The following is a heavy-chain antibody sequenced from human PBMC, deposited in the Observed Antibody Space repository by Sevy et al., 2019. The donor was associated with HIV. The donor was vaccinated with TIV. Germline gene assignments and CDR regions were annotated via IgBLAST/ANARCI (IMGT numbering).Heavy chain of an antibody. V-gene: IGHV3-48*02. CDR3: ARTGLMNAFDM. CDR2: ISTSGSTI. CDR1: GFRFSAYS. Sequence: GGSLRLSCAACGFRFSAYSMSWVRQAPGKGLGWVSFISTSGSTIHYADSVKGRFTISRNNEDNSVSLQMNRLRDEDTAVYYCARTGLMNAFDMWGRGTMVTVSS. J-gene: IGHJ3*02. D-gene: IGHD2-8*01.